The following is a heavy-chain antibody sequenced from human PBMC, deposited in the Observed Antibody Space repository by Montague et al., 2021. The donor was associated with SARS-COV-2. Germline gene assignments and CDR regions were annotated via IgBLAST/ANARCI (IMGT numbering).Heavy chain of an antibody. CDR3: ACEGILWFGALAPYDYGMDV. Sequence: TLSLTCTVSGGSICIYYCSWIRQPPGKGLEWVGYIYYSISTNYNPSLKRRVTISVATSKNQSSLKLSSVTAADTAVYSCACEGILWFGALAPYDYGMDVWGQGTTVTVSS. J-gene: IGHJ6*02. CDR2: IYYSIST. V-gene: IGHV4-59*01. D-gene: IGHD3-10*01. CDR1: GGSICIYY.